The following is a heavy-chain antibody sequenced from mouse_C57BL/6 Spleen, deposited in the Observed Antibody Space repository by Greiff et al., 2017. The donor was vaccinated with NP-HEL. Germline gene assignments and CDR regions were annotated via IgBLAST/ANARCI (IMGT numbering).Heavy chain of an antibody. D-gene: IGHD2-4*01. CDR1: GYTFTSYW. J-gene: IGHJ2*01. CDR2: IDPSDSYT. CDR3: ARGERMGLRQDFDY. Sequence: QVHVKQPGAELVKPGASVKLSCKASGYTFTSYWMQWVKQRPGQGLEWIGEIDPSDSYTNYNQKFKGKATLTVDTSSSTAYMQLSSLTSEDSAVYYCARGERMGLRQDFDYWGQGTTLTVSS. V-gene: IGHV1-50*01.